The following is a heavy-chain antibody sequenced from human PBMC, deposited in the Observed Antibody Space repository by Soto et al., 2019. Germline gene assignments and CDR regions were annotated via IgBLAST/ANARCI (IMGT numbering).Heavy chain of an antibody. V-gene: IGHV4-30-4*01. Sequence: SETLSLTCTVSGGSISSGDYYWSWIRQPPGKGLEWIGYIYYSGNTYYNPSLKSRVTISVDTSKNQFSLKLSSVTAADTAVYYCARERADGGKIYWGQGTLVSVSS. CDR3: ARERADGGKIY. D-gene: IGHD2-15*01. CDR1: GGSISSGDYY. CDR2: IYYSGNT. J-gene: IGHJ4*02.